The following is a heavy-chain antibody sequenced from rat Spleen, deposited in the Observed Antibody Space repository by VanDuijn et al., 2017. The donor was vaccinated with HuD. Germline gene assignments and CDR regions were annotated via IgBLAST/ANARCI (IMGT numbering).Heavy chain of an antibody. CDR1: GFTFSNYG. D-gene: IGHD4-3*01. CDR3: ARLGGLRNWFAY. V-gene: IGHV5-29*01. Sequence: EVQLVESGGGLVQPGRSLKLSCAASGFTFSNYGMAWVRQTPTKGLEWVATINYDGRSTFYRDSVRDRFTISRDNAKSTLYLQMNSLRSEDTATYFCARLGGLRNWFAYWGQGTLVTVSS. J-gene: IGHJ3*01. CDR2: INYDGRST.